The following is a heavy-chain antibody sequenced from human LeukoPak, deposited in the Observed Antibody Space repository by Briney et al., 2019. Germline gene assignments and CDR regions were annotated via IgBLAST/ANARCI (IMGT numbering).Heavy chain of an antibody. CDR2: IYYSGST. CDR3: ARRLAVAGTGAFDI. Sequence: SEALSLTCTVSGDSISSYYWSWIRQPPGKGLEWIGYIYYSGSTNYNPSLKSRVTISVDTSKNQFSLKLSSVTAADTAVYYCARRLAVAGTGAFDIWGQGTMVTVSS. CDR1: GDSISSYY. V-gene: IGHV4-59*08. J-gene: IGHJ3*02. D-gene: IGHD6-19*01.